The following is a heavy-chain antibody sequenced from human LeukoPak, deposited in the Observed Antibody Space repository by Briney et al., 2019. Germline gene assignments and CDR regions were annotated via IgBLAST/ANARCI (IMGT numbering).Heavy chain of an antibody. Sequence: SGGSLRLSCAASGFTFSSYSMNWVRQAPGKGLEWVSSISSSSSYIYYADSVKGRFTISRDNAKNSLYLQMNSLRVDDTATYYCARGLLEWLRLETYYFDYWGQGSQVTVSS. CDR2: ISSSSSYI. V-gene: IGHV3-21*01. CDR3: ARGLLEWLRLETYYFDY. D-gene: IGHD3-3*01. CDR1: GFTFSSYS. J-gene: IGHJ4*02.